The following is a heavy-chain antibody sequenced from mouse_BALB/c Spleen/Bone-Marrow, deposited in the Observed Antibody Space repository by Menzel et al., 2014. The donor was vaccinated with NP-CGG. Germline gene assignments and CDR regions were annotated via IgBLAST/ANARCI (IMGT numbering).Heavy chain of an antibody. CDR1: GFTFSSFG. V-gene: IGHV5-17*02. J-gene: IGHJ2*01. Sequence: EVKLQESGGGLVQPGGSRKLSCAASGFTFSSFGMHWVRQAPEKGLEWVAYISSGSSPIFYADTVKGRFTISRDNPKSTLFLQMTSLRSEDTAIYYCTRGGNWEDFDYWGQGTTLTVSS. D-gene: IGHD4-1*01. CDR2: ISSGSSPI. CDR3: TRGGNWEDFDY.